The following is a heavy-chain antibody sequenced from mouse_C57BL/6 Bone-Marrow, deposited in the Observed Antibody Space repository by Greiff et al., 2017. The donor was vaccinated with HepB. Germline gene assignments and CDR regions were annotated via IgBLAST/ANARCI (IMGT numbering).Heavy chain of an antibody. CDR2: IRLKSDNYAT. J-gene: IGHJ2*01. CDR3: TAYYGYDEGFDY. Sequence: EVQLVESGGGLVQPGGSMKLSCVASGFTFSNYWMNWVRQSPEKGLEWVAQIRLKSDNYATHYAESVKGRFTISRDDSKSSVYLQMNNLRAEDTGIDYCTAYYGYDEGFDYWGQGTTLTVSS. V-gene: IGHV6-3*01. CDR1: GFTFSNYW. D-gene: IGHD2-9*01.